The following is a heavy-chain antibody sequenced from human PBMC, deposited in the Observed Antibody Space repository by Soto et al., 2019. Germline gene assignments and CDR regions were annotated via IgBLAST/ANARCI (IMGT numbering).Heavy chain of an antibody. V-gene: IGHV3-74*01. J-gene: IGHJ5*02. CDR1: GFIFSNYW. CDR2: INSDGSST. D-gene: IGHD2-15*01. Sequence: EVQLVESGGGLVQPGGSLRLSCAASGFIFSNYWMHWVRQAPGKGLVWVSVINSDGSSTNYADSVKGRFTISRDNAKNTLYLQMGRLRGDDPAVYYCACSGGSSLGFDPWGQGALVTVSS. CDR3: ACSGGSSLGFDP.